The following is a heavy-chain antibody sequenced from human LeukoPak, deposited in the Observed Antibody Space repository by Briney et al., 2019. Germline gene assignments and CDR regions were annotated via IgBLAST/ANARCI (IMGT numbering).Heavy chain of an antibody. V-gene: IGHV3-33*01. CDR3: ARDSGVRDSIDY. D-gene: IGHD3-10*01. CDR1: GFTVSGYG. J-gene: IGHJ4*02. Sequence: PGGSLRLSCAASGFTVSGYGMHWVRQAPGEGLEWVAITWHDGSNTFYSDSVKGRFTISRDNSKNTLYLQMNSLRAEDTAVYYCARDSGVRDSIDYWGQGTLVTVSS. CDR2: TWHDGSNT.